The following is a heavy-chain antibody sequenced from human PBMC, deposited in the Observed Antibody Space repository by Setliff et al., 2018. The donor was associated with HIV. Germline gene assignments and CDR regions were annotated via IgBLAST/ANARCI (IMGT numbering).Heavy chain of an antibody. CDR2: IYYSGST. D-gene: IGHD3-22*01. J-gene: IGHJ6*03. Sequence: SETLSLTCTVSGGSISSSSYYWGWIRQPPGKGLEWIGSIYYSGSTYYNPSLKSRVTISVDTSKNQFSLKLSSVTAADTAVYYCARVVGYYDSSGYPNYYYYYMDVWGKGTTVTVSS. V-gene: IGHV4-39*01. CDR1: GGSISSSSYY. CDR3: ARVVGYYDSSGYPNYYYYYMDV.